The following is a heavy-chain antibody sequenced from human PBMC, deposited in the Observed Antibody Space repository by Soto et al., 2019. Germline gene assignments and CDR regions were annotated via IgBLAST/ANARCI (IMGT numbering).Heavy chain of an antibody. D-gene: IGHD1-26*01. CDR2: IWYDGSNK. J-gene: IGHJ5*02. CDR3: ARDWVGEDSHGGLDP. V-gene: IGHV3-33*01. Sequence: GGSLRLSCAASGFTFSRYGMHWVRQAPGKGLEWVAVIWYDGSNKYYADSVKGRFTISRDNSKNTLYLQMNSLRAEDTAVYYCARDWVGEDSHGGLDPWGQGTLVTVSS. CDR1: GFTFSRYG.